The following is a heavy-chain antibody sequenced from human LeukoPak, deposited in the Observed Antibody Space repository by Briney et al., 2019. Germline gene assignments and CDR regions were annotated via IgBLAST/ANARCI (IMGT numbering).Heavy chain of an antibody. CDR3: ARFNGGDSTGCFDL. CDR2: IWYDGSNQ. D-gene: IGHD4-23*01. J-gene: IGHJ2*01. Sequence: GGSLRLSGAASGFAFNSYGMHWVRQAPGKGLEWVALIWYDGSNQDYIDSVKGRFTISRDNSKNTLYLQMSSLRADDAAVYYCARFNGGDSTGCFDLWGRGTLVTVSS. V-gene: IGHV3-33*01. CDR1: GFAFNSYG.